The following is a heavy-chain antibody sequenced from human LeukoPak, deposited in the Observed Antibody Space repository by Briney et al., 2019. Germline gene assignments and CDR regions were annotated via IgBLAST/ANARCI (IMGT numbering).Heavy chain of an antibody. CDR1: GFTFSSYW. Sequence: GGSLRLSCAASGFTFSSYWMSWVRQAPRKGLEWVANIKQDGSEKYYVDSVKGRFTICRDNAKNSLYLQMNSLRAEDTAVYYCARDPRYSSGWYHDYWGQGTLVTVSS. CDR2: IKQDGSEK. V-gene: IGHV3-7*01. D-gene: IGHD6-19*01. CDR3: ARDPRYSSGWYHDY. J-gene: IGHJ4*02.